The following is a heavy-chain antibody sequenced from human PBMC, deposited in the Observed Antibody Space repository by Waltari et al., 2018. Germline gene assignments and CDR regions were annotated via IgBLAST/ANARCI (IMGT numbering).Heavy chain of an antibody. D-gene: IGHD3-16*02. CDR3: ARDTENYVWGSYPGAWFDP. CDR1: GGSISSYY. CDR2: IYYSGST. V-gene: IGHV4-59*01. J-gene: IGHJ5*02. Sequence: QVQLQESGPGLVKPSETLSLTCTVSGGSISSYYWSWIRQPPGKGLEWIGYIYYSGSTNYNPSLKSRVTISVDTSKNQFSLKLSSVTAADTAVYYCARDTENYVWGSYPGAWFDPWGQGTLVTVSS.